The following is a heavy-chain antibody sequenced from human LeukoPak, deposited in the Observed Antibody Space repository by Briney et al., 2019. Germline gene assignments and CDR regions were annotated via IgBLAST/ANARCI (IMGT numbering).Heavy chain of an antibody. CDR3: ASRSTTADNWFDP. CDR2: IYYSGST. Sequence: SETLSLTCTVSGGSISSYYWSWIRQPPGKGLEWIGYIYYSGSTNYNPSLKSRVTISVDTSKNQLSLKLSSVTAADTAVYYCASRSTTADNWFDPWGQGTLVTVSS. V-gene: IGHV4-59*01. D-gene: IGHD4-11*01. CDR1: GGSISSYY. J-gene: IGHJ5*02.